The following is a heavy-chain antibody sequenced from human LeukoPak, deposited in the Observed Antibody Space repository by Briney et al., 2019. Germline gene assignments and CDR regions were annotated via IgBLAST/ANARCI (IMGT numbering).Heavy chain of an antibody. CDR3: ARAPGRSWYFDY. J-gene: IGHJ4*02. CDR1: GGSISSSSYY. V-gene: IGHV4-39*07. CDR2: IYYSGST. Sequence: SETLSLTCTVSGGSISSSSYYWGWIRQPPGKGLEWIGSIYYSGSTYHNPSLKSRVTISVDTSKNQFSLKLSSVAAADTAVYYCARAPGRSWYFDYWGQGTLVTVSS. D-gene: IGHD6-13*01.